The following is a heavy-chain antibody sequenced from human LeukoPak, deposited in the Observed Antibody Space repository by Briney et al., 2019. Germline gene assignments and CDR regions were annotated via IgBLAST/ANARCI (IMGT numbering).Heavy chain of an antibody. CDR1: GGSISSYY. D-gene: IGHD3-16*01. CDR2: IYTSGST. CDR3: ARDVTPIGASLFDP. Sequence: PSETLSLTCTVSGGSISSYYWSWIRQPAGKGLEWIGRIYTSGSTNYNPSLKSRVTMSVDTSKNQFSLKLSSVTAADTAVYYCARDVTPIGASLFDPWGQGTLVTVSS. V-gene: IGHV4-4*07. J-gene: IGHJ5*02.